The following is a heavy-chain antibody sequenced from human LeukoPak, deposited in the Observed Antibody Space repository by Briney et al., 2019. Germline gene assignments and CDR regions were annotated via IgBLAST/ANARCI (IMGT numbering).Heavy chain of an antibody. V-gene: IGHV3-48*04. CDR1: GLTLSLYS. CDR3: ARGSHNSSPAHLYYLDS. D-gene: IGHD6-13*01. Sequence: GSLRLSCVDSGLTLSLYSMNWVRQAPGKGLEWVSYISSSRGTTYYADSVKGRFTISRDNAKNSLYLQMNGLRAEDAAVYFCARGSHNSSPAHLYYLDSWGQGTLVTVSS. J-gene: IGHJ4*02. CDR2: ISSSRGTT.